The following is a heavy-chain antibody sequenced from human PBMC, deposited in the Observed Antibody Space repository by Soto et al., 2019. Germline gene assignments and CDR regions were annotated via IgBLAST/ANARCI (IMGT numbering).Heavy chain of an antibody. CDR1: GYTFTSHT. CDR3: AREVRLAWRGAFDI. CDR2: IDAGNGNT. D-gene: IGHD3-10*01. J-gene: IGHJ3*02. V-gene: IGHV1-3*05. Sequence: QVQLVQSGAEEGKPGASVKVSCMASGYTFTSHTMHWVRQAPGQRLEWMGCIDAGNGNTKYSQHFQGRVTISRDTSASTMFMELRSLRSEDTAVYYCAREVRLAWRGAFDIWGPGTMVTVSS.